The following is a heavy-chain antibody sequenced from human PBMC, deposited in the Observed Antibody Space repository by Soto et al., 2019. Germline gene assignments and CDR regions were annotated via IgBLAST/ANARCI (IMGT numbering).Heavy chain of an antibody. V-gene: IGHV3-66*01. CDR2: IYSGGST. CDR1: GFTVSSNY. D-gene: IGHD6-13*01. CDR3: ARDQTAAGLDAFDI. J-gene: IGHJ3*02. Sequence: GGSLRLSCAASGFTVSSNYMSWVRQAPGKGLEWVSVIYSGGSTYYADSVKGRFTISSDNSKNTLYLQMNSLRAEDTAVYYCARDQTAAGLDAFDIWGQGTMVTVSS.